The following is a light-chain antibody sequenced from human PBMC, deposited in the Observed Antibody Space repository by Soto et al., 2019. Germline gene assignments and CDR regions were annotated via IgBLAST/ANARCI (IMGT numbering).Light chain of an antibody. CDR2: AAS. Sequence: DIQMTQSPSSLSASVGDRVTITCRASESISRHLNWYQQKPGKAPNLLIYAASTLQNGVPSRFSGSGSGTDFTLTIISLQPEDFATSYSKQSYSTLSISFGQGTRLEIK. CDR3: KQSYSTLSIS. CDR1: ESISRH. J-gene: IGKJ5*01. V-gene: IGKV1-39*01.